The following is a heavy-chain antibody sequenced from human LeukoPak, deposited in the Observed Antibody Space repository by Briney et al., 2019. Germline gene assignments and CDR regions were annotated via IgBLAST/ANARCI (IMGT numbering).Heavy chain of an antibody. V-gene: IGHV3-23*01. J-gene: IGHJ4*02. CDR2: ISASGGST. D-gene: IGHD3-16*01. CDR1: IITFSSDA. Sequence: GGSLRLSCAASIITFSSDAMSWVRQAPGKGLEWVSSISASGGSTYYADSVKGRFTISRDNSKNTLYLQMHNLKTDDSAVYYCARRFGVFDSWGQGTLVTVSS. CDR3: ARRFGVFDS.